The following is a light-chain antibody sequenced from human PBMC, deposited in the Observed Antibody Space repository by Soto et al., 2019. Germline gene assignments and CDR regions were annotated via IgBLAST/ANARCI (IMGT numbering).Light chain of an antibody. CDR3: QQYHNWWT. CDR2: DAS. J-gene: IGKJ1*01. CDR1: QSVRSS. V-gene: IGKV3-15*01. Sequence: EIVMTQSPGTLSVSPGERATLFCRASQSVRSSLALYQQKPGQAPRLFIYDASTRATGIPARFSGSGSGTEFTLTISSLQSEDFAVYYCQQYHNWWTFGQGTKVDIK.